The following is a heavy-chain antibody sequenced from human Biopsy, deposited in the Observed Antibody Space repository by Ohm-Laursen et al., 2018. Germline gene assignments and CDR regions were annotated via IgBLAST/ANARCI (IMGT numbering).Heavy chain of an antibody. CDR1: GGSFSGYY. V-gene: IGHV4-34*01. J-gene: IGHJ5*02. Sequence: SETLSLTCGVYGGSFSGYYCSWIRQPPGKGLEWIGEINDRGRTNYNPSLRSRVTFSVDTSKNQFSLKLSSVTAADTAVYYCARGTNYYGSGRNRHWFDPWGQGTQVTVSS. D-gene: IGHD3-10*01. CDR2: INDRGRT. CDR3: ARGTNYYGSGRNRHWFDP.